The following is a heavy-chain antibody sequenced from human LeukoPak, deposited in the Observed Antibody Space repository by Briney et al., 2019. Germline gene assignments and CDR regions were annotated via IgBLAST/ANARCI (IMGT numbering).Heavy chain of an antibody. CDR3: ARDRRNQQQLAYYYYGMDV. V-gene: IGHV4-31*03. J-gene: IGHJ6*02. CDR1: GGSISSGGYY. D-gene: IGHD6-13*01. CDR2: IYYSGST. Sequence: SETLSLTCTVSGGSISSGGYYWSWIRQHPGKGLEWIGYIYYSGSTYYNPSLKSRVTISVDTSKNQFSLKLSSVTAADTAVYYCARDRRNQQQLAYYYYGMDVWGQGTTVTVSS.